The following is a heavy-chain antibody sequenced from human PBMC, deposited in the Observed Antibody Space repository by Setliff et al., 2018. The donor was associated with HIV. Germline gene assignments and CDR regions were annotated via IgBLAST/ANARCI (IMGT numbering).Heavy chain of an antibody. Sequence: KTSETLSLTCTVSGGSINSGGYYWTWIRQRPGKGLEWIGYIYYSGSSYYNPSLKSRVTISVDTSEKQFSLKLSSVTAADTAVYYCARGYPVSYYYYMDVWGKGTTVTVSS. CDR2: IYYSGSS. J-gene: IGHJ6*03. V-gene: IGHV4-31*03. D-gene: IGHD3-16*02. CDR1: GGSINSGGYY. CDR3: ARGYPVSYYYYMDV.